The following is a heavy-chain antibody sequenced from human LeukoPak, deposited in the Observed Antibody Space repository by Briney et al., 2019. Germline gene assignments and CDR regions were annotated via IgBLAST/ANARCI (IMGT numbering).Heavy chain of an antibody. Sequence: GGSLRLSCAASGFTFSNYAMSWVRQAPGKGLEWVSTISGSGGSTFYPDSVKGRFTISRDNSKNTPYLQMNSLRAEDTAVYYCAKDQASSGFYFHYRGQGTLVTVSS. D-gene: IGHD3-22*01. CDR2: ISGSGGST. J-gene: IGHJ4*02. CDR3: AKDQASSGFYFHY. CDR1: GFTFSNYA. V-gene: IGHV3-23*01.